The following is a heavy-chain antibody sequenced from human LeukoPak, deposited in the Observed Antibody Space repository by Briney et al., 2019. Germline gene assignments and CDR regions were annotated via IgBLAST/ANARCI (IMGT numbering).Heavy chain of an antibody. CDR2: SYYSGST. J-gene: IGHJ4*02. CDR3: ARHVKQQLVTYYFDY. V-gene: IGHV4-59*08. CDR1: GGSISSYY. Sequence: SETLSLTCTVSGGSISSYYWSWIRQPPGKGLEWIGYSYYSGSTNYNPSLKSRVTISVDTSKNQFSLKLSSVTAADTAVYYCARHVKQQLVTYYFDYWGQGTLVTVSS. D-gene: IGHD6-13*01.